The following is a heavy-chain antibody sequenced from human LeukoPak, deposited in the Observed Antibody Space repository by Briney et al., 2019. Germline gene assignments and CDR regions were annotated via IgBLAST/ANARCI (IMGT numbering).Heavy chain of an antibody. D-gene: IGHD6-19*01. CDR3: AKPFDSGWTPLDY. J-gene: IGHJ4*02. Sequence: PVGSLRLSCVASGFTFSSYWMSWVRQAPGKGLEAVANIKKDGSDKTYVDSVKARFTISRHNAKNSLYLQMNSLRAEDMAIYYFAKPFDSGWTPLDYCGQGNLVSVSS. CDR2: IKKDGSDK. V-gene: IGHV3-7*01. CDR1: GFTFSSYW.